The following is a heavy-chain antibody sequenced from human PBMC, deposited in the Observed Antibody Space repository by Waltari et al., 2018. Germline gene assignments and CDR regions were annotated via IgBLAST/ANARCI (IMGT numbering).Heavy chain of an antibody. J-gene: IGHJ4*02. CDR3: ARVTILAPPNSEWLRWLGAHYFDY. CDR1: GGSFSGYY. Sequence: QVQLQQWGAGLLKPSETLSLTCAVYGGSFSGYYWSWIRQPPGKGLEWIGEINHSGSTNYNPSLKSRVTISVDTSKNQFALKLSSVTAADTAVYYCARVTILAPPNSEWLRWLGAHYFDYWGQGTLVTVSS. V-gene: IGHV4-34*01. D-gene: IGHD5-12*01. CDR2: INHSGST.